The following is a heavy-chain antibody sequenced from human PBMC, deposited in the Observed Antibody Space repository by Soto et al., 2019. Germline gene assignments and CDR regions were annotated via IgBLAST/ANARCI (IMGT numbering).Heavy chain of an antibody. Sequence: SETLSLTCTVSGGSISSSSYYWGWIRQPPGKGLEWIGSIYYSGSTYYNPSLKSRVTISVDTSKNQFSLKLSSVTAADTAVYYCARHHYDFWSGPAINWFDPWGQGTLVTVSS. D-gene: IGHD3-3*01. CDR2: IYYSGST. J-gene: IGHJ5*02. V-gene: IGHV4-39*01. CDR1: GGSISSSSYY. CDR3: ARHHYDFWSGPAINWFDP.